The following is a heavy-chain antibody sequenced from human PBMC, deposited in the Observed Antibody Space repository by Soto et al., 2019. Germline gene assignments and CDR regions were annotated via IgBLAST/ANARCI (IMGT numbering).Heavy chain of an antibody. J-gene: IGHJ3*01. CDR3: ARTKSYGAYDV. CDR2: SRDKANSFST. D-gene: IGHD3-10*01. V-gene: IGHV3-72*01. Sequence: EVKLVESGGGLVQPGGSLRLSCAVSGFTLSDYYIDWVRQAPGKGLEWLARSRDKANSFSTAYAASVKGRLSISRDDSESSVFLQMNSLRTEDTALYYCARTKSYGAYDVWGQGTVVIVSS. CDR1: GFTLSDYY.